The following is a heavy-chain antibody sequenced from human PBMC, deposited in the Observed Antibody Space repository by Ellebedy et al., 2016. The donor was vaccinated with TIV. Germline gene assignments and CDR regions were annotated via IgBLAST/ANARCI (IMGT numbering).Heavy chain of an antibody. CDR1: GFTFSSYA. CDR3: ATRPITMVVLAECYFDY. J-gene: IGHJ4*02. D-gene: IGHD3-22*01. Sequence: GGSLRLSCAASGFTFSSYAMSWVRQAPGKGLEWVSTISGSASNTYYTDSVKGRFTISRDNSKNTLYLQMNSLRAEDTAVYYCATRPITMVVLAECYFDYWGQGTLVTVSS. V-gene: IGHV3-23*01. CDR2: ISGSASNT.